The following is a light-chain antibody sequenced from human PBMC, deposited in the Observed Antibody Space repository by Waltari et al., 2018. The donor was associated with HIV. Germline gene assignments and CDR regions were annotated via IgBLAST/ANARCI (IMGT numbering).Light chain of an antibody. CDR2: AVS. V-gene: IGLV2-14*01. J-gene: IGLJ2*01. CDR3: SSYTSSSTLEVV. CDR1: SSDVGGYNY. Sequence: QSALTQPASVSGSPGQSITISCTGTSSDVGGYNYVSWYQQHPGQAPKLMIYAVSKRRSGVSNRCSGSKSGNTASLTISGLQAEDEADYYCSSYTSSSTLEVVFGGGTKLTVL.